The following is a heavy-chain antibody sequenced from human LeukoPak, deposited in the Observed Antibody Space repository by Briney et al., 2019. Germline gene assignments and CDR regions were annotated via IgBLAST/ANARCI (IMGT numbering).Heavy chain of an antibody. CDR3: AREGIYCVNGVCYLDY. Sequence: GGSLRLSCAASGFKFDDYGMSWVRLAPGKGLEWVSGISWNGGNTGYADSVKGRFTISRDNAKNSLFLQVNSLRADDTAFYYCAREGIYCVNGVCYLDYWGQGTLVTVSS. J-gene: IGHJ4*02. V-gene: IGHV3-20*04. D-gene: IGHD2-8*01. CDR2: ISWNGGNT. CDR1: GFKFDDYG.